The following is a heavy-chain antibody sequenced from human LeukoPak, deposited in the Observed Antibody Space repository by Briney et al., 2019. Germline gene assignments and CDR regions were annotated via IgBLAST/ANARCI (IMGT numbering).Heavy chain of an antibody. V-gene: IGHV3-23*01. CDR2: VSGSGDNT. J-gene: IGHJ4*02. CDR1: GFTFSSYA. D-gene: IGHD3-22*01. Sequence: GGSLRLSCAASGFTFSSYAMSWVRQAPGKGLEWVSGVSGSGDNTYYADSVKGRFTISRDNSKNTLYVQVNSLGTEDTAAYYCAKGSYYDSSGSFYFDYWGQGTLVTVSS. CDR3: AKGSYYDSSGSFYFDY.